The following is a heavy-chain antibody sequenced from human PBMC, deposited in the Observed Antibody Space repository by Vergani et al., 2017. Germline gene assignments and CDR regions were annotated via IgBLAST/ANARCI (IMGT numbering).Heavy chain of an antibody. J-gene: IGHJ4*02. V-gene: IGHV1-69*01. D-gene: IGHD5-12*01. CDR2: IIPIFGTA. CDR1: GGTFSSYA. Sequence: QVQLVQSGAEVKKPGSSVKVSCKASGGTFSSYAISWVRQAPGQGLEWMGGIIPIFGTANYAQQFQGRVTITADESTSTAYMELSSLRSEDTAVYYCASPPPGYSGYDLDYWGQGTLVTVSS. CDR3: ASPPPGYSGYDLDY.